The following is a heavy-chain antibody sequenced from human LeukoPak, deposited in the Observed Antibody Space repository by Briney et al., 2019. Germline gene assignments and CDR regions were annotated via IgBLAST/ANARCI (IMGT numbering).Heavy chain of an antibody. CDR1: GFALINYN. J-gene: IGHJ4*02. V-gene: IGHV3-11*01. Sequence: AGGSLRLSCVASGFALINYNMIWVRQAPGKEPEWISILNPTATSVMYADSLKGRFSVSRDNAKNTFFLHMNRLTVGDTAMYYCARDRGWIRDYWGRGTPVTVSS. D-gene: IGHD2-2*03. CDR2: LNPTATSV. CDR3: ARDRGWIRDY.